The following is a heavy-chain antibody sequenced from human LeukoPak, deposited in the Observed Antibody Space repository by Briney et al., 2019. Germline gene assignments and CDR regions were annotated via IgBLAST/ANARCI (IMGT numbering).Heavy chain of an antibody. Sequence: GGSLRLSCAASGFTFSDYGMNWVRQTPGKGLEWLAFIQNDGSNTFYADSVKGRFTISRDNSKNTLYLQMNSLRAKDTALYYCARDYYDSSGSSWFDPWGQGTLVTVSS. CDR1: GFTFSDYG. D-gene: IGHD3-22*01. CDR2: IQNDGSNT. J-gene: IGHJ5*02. V-gene: IGHV3-30*02. CDR3: ARDYYDSSGSSWFDP.